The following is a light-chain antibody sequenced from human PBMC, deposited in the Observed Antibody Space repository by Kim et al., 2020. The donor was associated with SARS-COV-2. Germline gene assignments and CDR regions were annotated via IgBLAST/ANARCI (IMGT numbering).Light chain of an antibody. CDR2: DVS. Sequence: GQPITISCTGTSSDLGGDNNVSWYEQHTGKAHKLMIYDVSKRPSGVSNRLSGAKAGKTANLTISGPQAEDEAEYYCSAYTSSSTLVFGGGTKLTVL. CDR1: SSDLGGDNN. CDR3: SAYTSSSTLV. J-gene: IGLJ3*02. V-gene: IGLV2-14*03.